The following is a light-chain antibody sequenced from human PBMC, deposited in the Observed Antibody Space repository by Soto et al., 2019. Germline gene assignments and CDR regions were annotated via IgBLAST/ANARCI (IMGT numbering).Light chain of an antibody. V-gene: IGKV3-11*01. CDR2: GAS. J-gene: IGKJ1*01. CDR3: QRRSNWSTT. Sequence: DIVLTQSPGTLSLSPGERATLSCRASQSVSSNLAWYQQKPGQAPRLLIFGASTRAAGFPDRFSGSGSGTDFTLTISSLEPEDFAVYYCQRRSNWSTTFGQGTKVDNK. CDR1: QSVSSN.